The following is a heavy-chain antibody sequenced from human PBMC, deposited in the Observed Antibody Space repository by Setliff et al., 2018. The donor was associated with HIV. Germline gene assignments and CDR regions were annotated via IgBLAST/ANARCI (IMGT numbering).Heavy chain of an antibody. Sequence: ASVKVSCKASGYTFSSYDINWVRQATGQGLEWMGWMNPNSGNTGYAQKFQGRVTMTRDTSISTAYMELNNLKFEDTAVYYCARARRDSYDRGRRNHYYIDAWGNGTTVTVSS. CDR1: GYTFSSYD. CDR2: MNPNSGNT. D-gene: IGHD3-22*01. CDR3: ARARRDSYDRGRRNHYYIDA. V-gene: IGHV1-8*02. J-gene: IGHJ6*03.